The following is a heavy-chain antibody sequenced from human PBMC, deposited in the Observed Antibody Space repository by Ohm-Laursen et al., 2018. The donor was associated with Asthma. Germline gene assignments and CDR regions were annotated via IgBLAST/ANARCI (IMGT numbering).Heavy chain of an antibody. D-gene: IGHD3-3*01. V-gene: IGHV3-30*04. Sequence: SLRLSCTASGFTFSSYAMHWVRQAPGKGLEWVAVISYDGSNKYYADSVNGRFTVSRDDSKNTLYLQMNSLRPDDTAVYYCARDVMEWYLPAFDFWGQGTLVTVSS. CDR1: GFTFSSYA. J-gene: IGHJ4*02. CDR2: ISYDGSNK. CDR3: ARDVMEWYLPAFDF.